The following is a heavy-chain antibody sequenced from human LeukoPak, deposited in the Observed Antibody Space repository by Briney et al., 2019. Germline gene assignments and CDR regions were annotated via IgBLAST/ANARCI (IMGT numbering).Heavy chain of an antibody. Sequence: SETLSLTCAVYGGSFSGYDWSWIRQPPGKGLEWIGEINHSGSTNYNPSLKRRVTISVDTSKNQFSLKLSSVTAADKAVYYCACSLRRQLGNNWGQGTLVTVSS. CDR2: INHSGST. J-gene: IGHJ4*02. D-gene: IGHD6-13*01. V-gene: IGHV4-34*01. CDR3: ACSLRRQLGNN. CDR1: GGSFSGYD.